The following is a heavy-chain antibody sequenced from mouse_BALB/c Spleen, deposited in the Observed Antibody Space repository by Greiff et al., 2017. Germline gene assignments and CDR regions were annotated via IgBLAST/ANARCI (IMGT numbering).Heavy chain of an antibody. J-gene: IGHJ3*01. D-gene: IGHD2-1*01. Sequence: EVMLVESGGGLVKPGGSLKLSCAASGFTFSSYAMSWVRQTPEKRLEWVATISSGGSYTYYPDSVKGRFTISRDNAKNTLYLQMSSLRSEDTAMYYCARHEDGNSWFAYWGQGTLVTVSA. CDR3: ARHEDGNSWFAY. V-gene: IGHV5-9-3*01. CDR1: GFTFSSYA. CDR2: ISSGGSYT.